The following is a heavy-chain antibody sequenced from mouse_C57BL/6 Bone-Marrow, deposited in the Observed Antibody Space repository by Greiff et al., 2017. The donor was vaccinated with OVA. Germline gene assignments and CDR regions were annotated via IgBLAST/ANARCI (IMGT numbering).Heavy chain of an antibody. Sequence: VQLQQSGAELVKPGASVKLSCKASGYTFTEYTIHWVKQRSGQGLEWIGWFYPGSGSIKYNEKFKDKATLTADKSSSTVYMELSRLTSEDSAVYCCARHGWPYYYGSSFSSYWYFDVWGTGTTVTVSS. CDR1: GYTFTEYT. V-gene: IGHV1-62-2*01. J-gene: IGHJ1*03. CDR2: FYPGSGSI. CDR3: ARHGWPYYYGSSFSSYWYFDV. D-gene: IGHD1-1*01.